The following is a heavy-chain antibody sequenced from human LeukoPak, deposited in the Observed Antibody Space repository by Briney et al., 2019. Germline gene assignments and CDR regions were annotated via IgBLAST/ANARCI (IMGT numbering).Heavy chain of an antibody. V-gene: IGHV3-48*02. CDR3: ASLKRFGL. CDR1: GFTFSSYS. CDR2: ITSTSSTI. Sequence: GGSLRLSCAASGFTFSSYSMNWVRQAPGKGLEWVSYITSTSSTIYYADSVKGRFTISRDNAKNSLYLQMNSLRDEDTVVYYCASLKRFGLWGQGTLVTVSS. J-gene: IGHJ4*02. D-gene: IGHD3/OR15-3a*01.